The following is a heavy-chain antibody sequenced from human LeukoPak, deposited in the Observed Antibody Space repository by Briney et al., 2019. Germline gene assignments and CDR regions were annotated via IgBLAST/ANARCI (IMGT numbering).Heavy chain of an antibody. V-gene: IGHV3-30*18. CDR2: ISYDGSNK. Sequence: GGSLRLSCAASGFTFSSYGMHWVRQAPGKGLEWVAVISYDGSNKYYADSVKGRFTISRDNSKNTLYLQMNSLRAEDTAVYYCAKTGDTAMDYFDYWGQGTLVTVSS. CDR1: GFTFSSYG. J-gene: IGHJ4*02. CDR3: AKTGDTAMDYFDY. D-gene: IGHD5-18*01.